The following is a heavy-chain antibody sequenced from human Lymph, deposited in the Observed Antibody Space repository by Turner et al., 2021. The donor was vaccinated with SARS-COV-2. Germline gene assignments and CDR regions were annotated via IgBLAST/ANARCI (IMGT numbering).Heavy chain of an antibody. D-gene: IGHD2-15*01. CDR2: ISISSSTI. J-gene: IGHJ6*02. V-gene: IGHV3-48*02. CDR1: GFTFSSYS. CDR3: ARDRGGYGAYYYGMDV. Sequence: EVQLVESGGGLVPPGGSVGLTCAASGFTFSSYSMNWVRQGPGKGLEWVSYISISSSTIYYADSVKGRFTISRDNAKNSLYLQMNSLRDEDTAVYYCARDRGGYGAYYYGMDVWGQGTTVTVSS.